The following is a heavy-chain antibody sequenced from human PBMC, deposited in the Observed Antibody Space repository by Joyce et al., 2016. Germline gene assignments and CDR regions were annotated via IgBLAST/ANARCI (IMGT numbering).Heavy chain of an antibody. CDR1: GFTFSNTC. J-gene: IGHJ3*02. CDR3: STNTVLGDAFDI. D-gene: IGHD4-17*01. V-gene: IGHV3-15*01. CDR2: IKSKTDGGTT. Sequence: VLLVESGGGLVKPGGSLRLSCAASGFTFSNTCMTWVRQAPGKGLEWVDRIKSKTDGGTTDYAAPVKGRFTISRNDSKKTLYLQMHGLKTEDTAVYYCSTNTVLGDAFDIWGQGTMVSVSS.